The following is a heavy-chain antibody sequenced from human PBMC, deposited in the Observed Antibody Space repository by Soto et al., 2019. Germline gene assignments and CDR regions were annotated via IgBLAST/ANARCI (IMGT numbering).Heavy chain of an antibody. J-gene: IGHJ4*02. CDR1: GFTFSSYA. CDR2: ISYDGSNK. D-gene: IGHD3-22*01. CDR3: ARDENSSGYPPRYYFDY. Sequence: GGSLRLSCAASGFTFSSYAMHWVRQAPGKGLEWVAVISYDGSNKYYADSVKGRFTISRDNSKNTLYLQMNSLRAEDTAVYYCARDENSSGYPPRYYFDYWGQGTLVTVSS. V-gene: IGHV3-30-3*01.